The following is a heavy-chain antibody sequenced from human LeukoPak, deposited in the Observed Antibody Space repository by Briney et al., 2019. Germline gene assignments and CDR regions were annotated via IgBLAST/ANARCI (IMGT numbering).Heavy chain of an antibody. CDR1: GFTFSNYG. Sequence: GGSLRLSCAASGFTFSNYGMHWVRQTPGKGLEWVAYIRYDGSITYYADSVKGRFTISRDNSKNTLYLQMNSLRVEDTAVYYCAKAFSNSWNFDVWGKGTTVTISS. V-gene: IGHV3-30*02. CDR3: AKAFSNSWNFDV. CDR2: IRYDGSIT. J-gene: IGHJ6*04. D-gene: IGHD2-2*01.